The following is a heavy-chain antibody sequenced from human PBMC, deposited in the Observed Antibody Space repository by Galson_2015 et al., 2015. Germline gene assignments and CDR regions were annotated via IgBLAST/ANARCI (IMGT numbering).Heavy chain of an antibody. V-gene: IGHV3-7*05. CDR1: GFTFSSYW. Sequence: SLRLSCAASGFTFSSYWMSWVRQAPGKGLEWVANIKQDGSEKYYVDSVKGRFTISRDNAKNSLYLQMNSLRAEDTAVYYCAREAWSLDYDSSGYYYGDTFDYWGQGTLVTVSS. J-gene: IGHJ4*02. CDR2: IKQDGSEK. CDR3: AREAWSLDYDSSGYYYGDTFDY. D-gene: IGHD3-22*01.